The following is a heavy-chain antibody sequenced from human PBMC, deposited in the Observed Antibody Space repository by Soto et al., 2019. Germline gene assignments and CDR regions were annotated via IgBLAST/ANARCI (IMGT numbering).Heavy chain of an antibody. CDR3: AKDSSIRYFDWPRWFDP. V-gene: IGHV3-23*01. CDR2: ISGSGGST. J-gene: IGHJ5*02. CDR1: GFTFSSYA. D-gene: IGHD3-9*01. Sequence: GGSLRLSCAASGFTFSSYAMSWVRQAPGKGLEWVSAISGSGGSTYYADSVRGRFTISRDNSKNTLYLQMNSLRAEDTDVYYCAKDSSIRYFDWPRWFDPWRERTLVPVSS.